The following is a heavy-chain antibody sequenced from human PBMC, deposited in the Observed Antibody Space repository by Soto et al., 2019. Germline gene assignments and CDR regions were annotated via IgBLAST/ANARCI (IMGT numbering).Heavy chain of an antibody. V-gene: IGHV4-34*01. CDR1: GGSLSGYY. CDR3: ARGQEGVVATH. CDR2: IKDGGRT. D-gene: IGHD5-12*01. Sequence: QVQLQQWGAGLLKPSETLSLNCAVNGGSLSGYYWSWIRQPPGKGLEWIGEIKDGGRTNYSPSRKVRATISSDTSNNQFSLRLDSVTAADTGVYYCARGQEGVVATHWDQGTLVTVSS. J-gene: IGHJ4*02.